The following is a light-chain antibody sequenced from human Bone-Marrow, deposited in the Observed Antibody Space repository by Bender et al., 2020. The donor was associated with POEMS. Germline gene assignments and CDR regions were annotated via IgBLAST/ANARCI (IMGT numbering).Light chain of an antibody. CDR3: QTWATGIWV. J-gene: IGLJ3*02. Sequence: QVVLTQSPSASASLGASVKLTCTLSSGHSSYAIAWHQQQPGKGPRYLMKVNTDGTHTKGDGIPDRFSGSVSGSERYITISSLQSGDEADYYCQTWATGIWVFGGGTKLTVL. V-gene: IGLV4-69*01. CDR1: SGHSSYA. CDR2: VNTDGTH.